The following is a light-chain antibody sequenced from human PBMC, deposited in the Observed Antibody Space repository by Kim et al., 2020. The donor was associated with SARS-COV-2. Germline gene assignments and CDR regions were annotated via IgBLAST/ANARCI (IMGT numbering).Light chain of an antibody. CDR3: HQYKDWRPGDT. V-gene: IGKV3-15*01. J-gene: IGKJ2*01. Sequence: SPGERATLFGRACQSVGSNVAWYQHRPGQAPRVLIYGASTRATGIRARFSGSGSGTEFTLSISSLQSEDFAVYFCHQYKDWRPGDTCGQGTKLEIK. CDR2: GAS. CDR1: QSVGSN.